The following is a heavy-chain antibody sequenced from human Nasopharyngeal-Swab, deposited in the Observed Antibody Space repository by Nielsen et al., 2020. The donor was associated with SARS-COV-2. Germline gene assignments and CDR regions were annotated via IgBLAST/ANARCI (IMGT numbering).Heavy chain of an antibody. J-gene: IGHJ6*02. CDR1: GFTFSSYS. CDR2: ISGSGGST. V-gene: IGHV3-23*01. Sequence: GESLKISCAASGFTFSSYSMNWVRQAPGKGLEWVPAISGSGGSTYYADSVKGRFTISRDNSKNTLYPQMNSLRAEDTAVYYCAKVASGGMDVWGQGTTVTVSS. CDR3: AKVASGGMDV.